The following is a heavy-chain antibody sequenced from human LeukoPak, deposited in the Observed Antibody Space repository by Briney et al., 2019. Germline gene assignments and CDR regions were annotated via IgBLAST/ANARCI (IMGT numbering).Heavy chain of an antibody. CDR3: ARDAYNLFHFDY. V-gene: IGHV3-21*01. D-gene: IGHD5-24*01. CDR2: ISSSTSYM. Sequence: MAGGSLRLSCAASGFTFSSHSMNWVRQAPGKGLEWVLSISSSTSYMYYADSLKGRFTISRDNAKNSLFLQMNSLRAEDTAVYYCARDAYNLFHFDYWGQGTLVTVSS. CDR1: GFTFSSHS. J-gene: IGHJ4*02.